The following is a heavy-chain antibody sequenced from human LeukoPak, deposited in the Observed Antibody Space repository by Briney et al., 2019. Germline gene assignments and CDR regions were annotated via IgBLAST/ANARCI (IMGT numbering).Heavy chain of an antibody. CDR2: VYYTGRT. J-gene: IGHJ4*02. CDR3: ARLTEGW. D-gene: IGHD2-15*01. CDR1: GGSIGSYY. V-gene: IGHV4-59*08. Sequence: SETLSLTCIVSGGSIGSYYWSWVRQTPGKGLEWIGYVYYTGRTNYNPSLKGRVTIFVDTSKNQFSLKLSSVTAADTAVYYCARLTEGWWGQGALVSVSS.